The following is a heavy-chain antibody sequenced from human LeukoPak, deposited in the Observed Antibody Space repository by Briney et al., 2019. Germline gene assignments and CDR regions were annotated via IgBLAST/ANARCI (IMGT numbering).Heavy chain of an antibody. CDR3: AKHYSSLTDFDY. Sequence: GGSLRLSCAASGFTFSSYAMSWVRQAPGKGLEWVSAISSSGGSTYYADSVKGRFTISRDNSKNTLYLQMNSLRAEDTAVYYCAKHYSSLTDFDYWGQGTLVTVSS. V-gene: IGHV3-23*01. CDR2: ISSSGGST. D-gene: IGHD6-13*01. J-gene: IGHJ4*02. CDR1: GFTFSSYA.